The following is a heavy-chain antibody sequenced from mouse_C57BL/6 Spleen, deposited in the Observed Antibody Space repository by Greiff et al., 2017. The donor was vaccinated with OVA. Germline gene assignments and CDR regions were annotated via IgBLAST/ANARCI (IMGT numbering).Heavy chain of an antibody. D-gene: IGHD2-3*01. CDR1: GFSLTSYG. Sequence: VHLVESGPGLVAPSQSLSITCTVSGFSLTSYGVHWVRQPPGKGLEWLVVIWSDGSTTYNSALKSRLSISKDNSKSQVFLKMNSLQTDDTAMYYCARHIGGLLPSYAMDYWGQGTSVTVSS. CDR3: ARHIGGLLPSYAMDY. CDR2: IWSDGST. J-gene: IGHJ4*01. V-gene: IGHV2-6-1*01.